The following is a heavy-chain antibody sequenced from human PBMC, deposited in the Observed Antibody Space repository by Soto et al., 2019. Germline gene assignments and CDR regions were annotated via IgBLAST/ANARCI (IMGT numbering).Heavy chain of an antibody. CDR1: GFPFTSYG. V-gene: IGHV3-30*03. Sequence: QVQLVESGGGVVQPGRSLRLSCAASGFPFTSYGMHWVRQAPGKGLEWVAVISYDGSNKYYADSVKGRFTISRDNSKNTLYLQMTSLRAEDTAVYYCATATVTPSGLYYCGQGTLVTVSS. J-gene: IGHJ4*02. CDR3: ATATVTPSGLYY. D-gene: IGHD4-17*01. CDR2: ISYDGSNK.